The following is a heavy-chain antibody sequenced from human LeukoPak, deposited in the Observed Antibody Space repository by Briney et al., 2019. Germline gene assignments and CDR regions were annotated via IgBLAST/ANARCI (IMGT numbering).Heavy chain of an antibody. CDR2: ISSSSSYI. J-gene: IGHJ4*02. V-gene: IGHV3-21*01. D-gene: IGHD3-22*01. Sequence: GGSLRLSCAASGFTFSSYSMNWVRQAPGKGLEWVSSISSSSSYIYYADSVKGQFTISRDNAKNSLYLQMNSLRAEDTAVYYCATDPRDSSVYYFDYWGQGTLVTVSS. CDR1: GFTFSSYS. CDR3: ATDPRDSSVYYFDY.